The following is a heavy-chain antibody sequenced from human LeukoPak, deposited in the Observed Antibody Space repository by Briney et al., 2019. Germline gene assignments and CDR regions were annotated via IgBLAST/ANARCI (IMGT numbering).Heavy chain of an antibody. CDR3: SRGATGDH. CDR2: IRSDSSTK. J-gene: IGHJ4*02. Sequence: GGSLRLSCAGSGFSISNYGMNWVRQAPGKGLEWLSYIRSDSSTKYYADSVEGRFTISRDDSKSTLYLQMNSLETEDTAVYYCSRGATGDHWGQGTLVSVSS. CDR1: GFSISNYG. V-gene: IGHV3-48*01.